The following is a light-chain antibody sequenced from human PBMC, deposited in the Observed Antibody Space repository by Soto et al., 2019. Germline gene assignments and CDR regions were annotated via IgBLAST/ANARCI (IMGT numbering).Light chain of an antibody. V-gene: IGKV1D-12*01. CDR3: QQTNTVPYT. Sequence: DLQMTQSPSSVSASVGDRVTITCRASQLISTWLAWYQQKPGKAPKLLIYTASSLQSGVPSRFSGSGSGTDFTLTISRLQPEDFATYCCQQTNTVPYTFGQGTKLEI. CDR1: QLISTW. CDR2: TAS. J-gene: IGKJ2*01.